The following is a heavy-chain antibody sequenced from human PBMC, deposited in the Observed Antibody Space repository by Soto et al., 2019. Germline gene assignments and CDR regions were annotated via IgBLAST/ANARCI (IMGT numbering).Heavy chain of an antibody. D-gene: IGHD3-16*02. CDR3: ARDGSDPQVRHFDL. V-gene: IGHV3-33*01. CDR1: GFTFRGYG. Sequence: QVQLVESGGGVVQPGRSLRLSCAASGFTFRGYGMHWVRQAPGKGLEWVAMIWYDGSKEYYADSVKGRFTISRDNSKNALYMYMNTLRAEDTPPYFCARDGSDPQVRHFDLWGRGTLVTVSS. CDR2: IWYDGSKE. J-gene: IGHJ2*01.